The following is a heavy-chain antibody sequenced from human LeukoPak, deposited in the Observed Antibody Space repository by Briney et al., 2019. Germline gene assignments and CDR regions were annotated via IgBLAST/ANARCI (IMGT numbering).Heavy chain of an antibody. V-gene: IGHV4-34*01. CDR1: GGSFSGYY. CDR2: INDSGST. Sequence: SETLSLTCAVYGGSFSGYYWSWIRQPPGKGLEWIGEINDSGSTNYNPSLKSRVTISVDTSKNQFSLKLSSVTAADTAVYYCARGLYYDSSGYPYYWGQGTLVTVSS. CDR3: ARGLYYDSSGYPYY. J-gene: IGHJ4*02. D-gene: IGHD3-22*01.